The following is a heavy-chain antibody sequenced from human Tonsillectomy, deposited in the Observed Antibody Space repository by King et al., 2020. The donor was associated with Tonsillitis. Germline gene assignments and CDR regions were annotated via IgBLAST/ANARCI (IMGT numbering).Heavy chain of an antibody. CDR1: GFTFSSHA. CDR3: ARDDPGSGGGALYGDLDY. Sequence: QLVQSGGGVVQPGRSLTLSCAASGFTFSSHAMHWVRQAPGKGLEWVAVVSYDGSRKYYEDSVKGRFTISRDNSKNTLYLQMNSLRVEDMAMYYCARDDPGSGGGALYGDLDYWGQGTLVTVSS. V-gene: IGHV3-30*12. D-gene: IGHD4-17*01. CDR2: VSYDGSRK. J-gene: IGHJ4*02.